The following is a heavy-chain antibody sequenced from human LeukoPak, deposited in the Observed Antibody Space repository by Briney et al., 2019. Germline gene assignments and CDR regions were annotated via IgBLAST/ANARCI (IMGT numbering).Heavy chain of an antibody. Sequence: GESLKISCQGSGYSFTSYWIAWVRQMPGKGLEWMGIIYPGDSDTRYSPSFQGQVTISVDKSISTAYLQWSSLKASDTAMYCCARRGYYDSSTGKNWFDPWGQGTLVTVSS. V-gene: IGHV5-51*01. CDR1: GYSFTSYW. D-gene: IGHD3-22*01. CDR3: ARRGYYDSSTGKNWFDP. CDR2: IYPGDSDT. J-gene: IGHJ5*02.